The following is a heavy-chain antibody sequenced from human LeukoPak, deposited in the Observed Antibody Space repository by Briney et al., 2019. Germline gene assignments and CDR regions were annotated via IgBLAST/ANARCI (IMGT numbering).Heavy chain of an antibody. V-gene: IGHV4-34*01. Sequence: SETLSLTCAVYGGSFSGYYWSWIRQPPGKGLEWIGEINHSGSTNYNPSLKSRVTISVDTSKNQFSLKLSSVTAADTAVYYCARPSVPAAPDREFDYWGQGTLVTVSS. CDR1: GGSFSGYY. D-gene: IGHD2-2*01. J-gene: IGHJ4*02. CDR2: INHSGST. CDR3: ARPSVPAAPDREFDY.